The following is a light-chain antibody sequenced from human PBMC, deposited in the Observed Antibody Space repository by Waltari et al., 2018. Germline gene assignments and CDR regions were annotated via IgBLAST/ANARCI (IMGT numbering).Light chain of an antibody. V-gene: IGKV3-20*01. J-gene: IGKJ1*01. CDR1: QTVSDGY. CDR3: QQYGGSPWT. CDR2: AAS. Sequence: EIVLTQSPGTLSLSPGEGATLPCRASQTVSDGYLAWSQQKPGQAPRPLIYAASSRATGIPDRFSGSGFGTDYSLTISRLEPEDFALYYCQQYGGSPWTFGQGTKVEVK.